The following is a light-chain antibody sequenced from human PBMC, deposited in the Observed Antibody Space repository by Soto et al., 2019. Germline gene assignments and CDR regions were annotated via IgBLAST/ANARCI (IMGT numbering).Light chain of an antibody. CDR3: QQYNSYSWS. J-gene: IGKJ1*01. CDR1: QSISSW. V-gene: IGKV1-5*01. Sequence: DIQMTLSPSTLSASVGDRVTITCRASQSISSWLAWYQQKPGKAPKLLIYDASSLERGVPSRFSGSGSGTEFTLTISSLHTDDFATYYCQQYNSYSWSCGQGTKVDIK. CDR2: DAS.